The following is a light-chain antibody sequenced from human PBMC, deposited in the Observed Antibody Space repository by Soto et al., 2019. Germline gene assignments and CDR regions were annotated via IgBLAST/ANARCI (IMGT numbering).Light chain of an antibody. V-gene: IGLV2-23*01. CDR2: EGN. Sequence: QSVLTQPASVSGSPGESITISCTGTSSDVGTYNLVTWYQQHPGRVPKLILYEGNKRPSGVSSRFSASKSGNTASLTISGLQAEDGAESFCCTYAPSRTLLFGGGTKVTAL. CDR1: SSDVGTYNL. J-gene: IGLJ2*01. CDR3: CTYAPSRTLL.